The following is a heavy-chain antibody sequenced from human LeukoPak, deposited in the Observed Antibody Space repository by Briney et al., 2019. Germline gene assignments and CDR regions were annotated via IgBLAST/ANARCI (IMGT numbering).Heavy chain of an antibody. CDR3: ASILAAAGFNWFDP. CDR1: GYTFTGYY. CDR2: IIPIFGTA. Sequence: SVKVSCKASGYTFTGYYMHWVRQAPGQGLEWMGGIIPIFGTANYAQKFQGRVTITADESTSTAYMELSSLRSEDTAVYYCASILAAAGFNWFDPWGQGTLVTVSS. J-gene: IGHJ5*02. D-gene: IGHD6-13*01. V-gene: IGHV1-69*13.